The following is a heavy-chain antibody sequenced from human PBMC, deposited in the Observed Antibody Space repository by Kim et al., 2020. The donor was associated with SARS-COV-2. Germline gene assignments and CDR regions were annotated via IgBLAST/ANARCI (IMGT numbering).Heavy chain of an antibody. CDR3: ARTGYSSSWYGVKGDFDY. D-gene: IGHD6-13*01. V-gene: IGHV4-34*01. Sequence: SETLSLTCAVYGGSFSGYYWSWIRHPPGKGLEWIGEINHSGSTNYNPSLKSRVTISVDTSKNQFSLKLSSVTAADTAVYYCARTGYSSSWYGVKGDFDYWGQGTLVTVSS. CDR2: INHSGST. J-gene: IGHJ4*02. CDR1: GGSFSGYY.